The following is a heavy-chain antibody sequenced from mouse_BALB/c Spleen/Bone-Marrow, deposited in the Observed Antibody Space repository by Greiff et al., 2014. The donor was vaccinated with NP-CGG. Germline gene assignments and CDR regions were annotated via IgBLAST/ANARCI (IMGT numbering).Heavy chain of an antibody. D-gene: IGHD2-4*01. J-gene: IGHJ2*01. V-gene: IGHV1-80*01. CDR2: IYPGDGDT. Sequence: QVQLQQSGAELVRPGSSVKISCKASGYAFSSFWMNWMKQRPGQGPEWIGQIYPGDGDTNYNGKFKGKATLTAGMSSSTAYIQLSSLTSEDSAVYFCARDDFGPDYWGQGTTLTVSS. CDR3: ARDDFGPDY. CDR1: GYAFSSFW.